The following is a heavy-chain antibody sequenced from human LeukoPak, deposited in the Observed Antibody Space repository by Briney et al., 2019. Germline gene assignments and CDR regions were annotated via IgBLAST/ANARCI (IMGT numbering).Heavy chain of an antibody. V-gene: IGHV1-69*04. CDR1: GGTFSSYA. Sequence: ASVKVSCKASGGTFSSYAISWVRQAPGQGLEWMGRIIPILGIANYAQKFQGRVTITADKSTSTAYMELSSLRSEDTAVYYCARVQTNRYCSGGSCYNYNWFDPWGQGTLVTVSS. CDR2: IIPILGIA. CDR3: ARVQTNRYCSGGSCYNYNWFDP. J-gene: IGHJ5*02. D-gene: IGHD2-15*01.